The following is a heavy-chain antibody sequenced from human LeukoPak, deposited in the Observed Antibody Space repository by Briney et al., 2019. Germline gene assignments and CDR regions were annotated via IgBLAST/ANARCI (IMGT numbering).Heavy chain of an antibody. CDR3: ARDRAGSGNYYNNAHGLDL. V-gene: IGHV3-23*01. CDR2: ITGSGGST. CDR1: GFTFSSHA. D-gene: IGHD3-10*01. J-gene: IGHJ6*02. Sequence: GGSLRLSCAASGFTFSSHAMTWVCQAPGKGLEWGSSITGSGGSTFYAASVKGRFTISRDNSKNTLYLQMNSLRAEDTAVYFCARDRAGSGNYYNNAHGLDLWGQGTTVSVSS.